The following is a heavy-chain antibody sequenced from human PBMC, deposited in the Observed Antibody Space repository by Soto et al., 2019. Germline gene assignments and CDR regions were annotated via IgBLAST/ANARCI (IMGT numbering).Heavy chain of an antibody. CDR2: IYWDDDK. D-gene: IGHD2-2*01. CDR1: GFSLSTSGVG. V-gene: IGHV2-5*02. CDR3: ARRYCSSTSCYNWFDP. Sequence: QITLKESGPTLVKPTQPLTLTCTFSGFSLSTSGVGVGWIRQPPGKALEWLALIYWDDDKRYSPSLKSRLTITKDTSKNQVVLTMTNMDPVDTATYYCARRYCSSTSCYNWFDPWGQGTLVTVSS. J-gene: IGHJ5*02.